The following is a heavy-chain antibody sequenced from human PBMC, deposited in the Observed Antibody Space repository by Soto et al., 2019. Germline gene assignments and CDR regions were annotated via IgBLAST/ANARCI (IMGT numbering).Heavy chain of an antibody. D-gene: IGHD3-10*01. CDR3: ARDLEELWFGELVYGMDV. V-gene: IGHV3-48*02. CDR2: ISSSSSTI. J-gene: IGHJ6*02. CDR1: GFTFSSYS. Sequence: VGSLRLSCAASGFTFSSYSMNWVRQAPGKGLEWVSYISSSSSTIYYADSVKGRFTISRDNAKNSLYLQMNSLRDEDTAVYYCARDLEELWFGELVYGMDVWGQGTTVTVSS.